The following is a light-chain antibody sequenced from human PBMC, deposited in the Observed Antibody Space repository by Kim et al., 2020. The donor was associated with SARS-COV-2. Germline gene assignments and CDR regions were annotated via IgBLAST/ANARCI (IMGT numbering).Light chain of an antibody. V-gene: IGKV3-20*01. CDR1: QSVSSSY. CDR2: GTS. CDR3: HQHVISRSLT. J-gene: IGKJ4*01. Sequence: EIVLTQSPGTLSLSPGERATLSCRASQSVSSSYLACDQQKPGQAPRLLIYGTSTRAPGIPDRFSGSASGMDFTLTISRLGTEDFAVYYCHQHVISRSLTFWARTKGDIK.